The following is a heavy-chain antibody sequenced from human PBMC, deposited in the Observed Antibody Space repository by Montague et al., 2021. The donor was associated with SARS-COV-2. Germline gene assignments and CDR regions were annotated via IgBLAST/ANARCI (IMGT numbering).Heavy chain of an antibody. CDR2: INHSGST. D-gene: IGHD4-17*01. CDR1: GGSFSGYY. CDR3: AKYGDWFDY. V-gene: IGHV4-34*01. J-gene: IGHJ4*02. Sequence: SETLSLTCAVYGGSFSGYYWSWIRHPPGKGLEWIGEINHSGSTNYNPSLKSRVTISVDTSKNQFSLKLSSVTVADTAVYYCAKYGDWFDYWGQGTLVTVSS.